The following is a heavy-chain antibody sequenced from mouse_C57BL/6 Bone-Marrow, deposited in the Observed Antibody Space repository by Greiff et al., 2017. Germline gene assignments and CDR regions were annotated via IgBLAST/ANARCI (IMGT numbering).Heavy chain of an antibody. Sequence: QVQLQQPGAELVKPGASVKMSCKASGYTFTSYWITWVKQRPGQELAWIGDIYPGSGSTNYNEKFKSKSTLTVDTSSSTAYMQLSSLTSEDSAVYYCAFTVVATGYYAIDYWGQGTSVTVSS. D-gene: IGHD1-1*01. CDR2: IYPGSGST. CDR1: GYTFTSYW. CDR3: AFTVVATGYYAIDY. J-gene: IGHJ4*01. V-gene: IGHV1-55*01.